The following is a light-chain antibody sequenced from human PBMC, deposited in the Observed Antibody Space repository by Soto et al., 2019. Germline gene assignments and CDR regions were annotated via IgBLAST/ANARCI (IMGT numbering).Light chain of an antibody. Sequence: EIVTTQSPSTLSVSPGERATLSCRASQNVLSNLAWYQQKPGQAPRLLIYGASTRATGLPARFSGSGSGTQFTLTISSLQSEDFAVYYCQQYNNWPITFGQGTRLEIK. J-gene: IGKJ5*01. CDR2: GAS. CDR1: QNVLSN. CDR3: QQYNNWPIT. V-gene: IGKV3-15*01.